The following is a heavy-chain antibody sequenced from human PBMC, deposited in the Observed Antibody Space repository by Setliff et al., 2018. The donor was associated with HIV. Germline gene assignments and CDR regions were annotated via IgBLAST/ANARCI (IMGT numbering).Heavy chain of an antibody. D-gene: IGHD3-22*01. Sequence: NPSETLSLTCTVSGGSISSGSHYWSWIRQPAGKGLEWIGRIHSSGSTNYNPSLKSRVTTSVDTSKNQFTLKLKSVTAADTAVYYCARATYYYDSSGYYYKSYYFDYWGQGTLVTVSS. CDR1: GGSISSGSHY. CDR2: IHSSGST. CDR3: ARATYYYDSSGYYYKSYYFDY. J-gene: IGHJ4*02. V-gene: IGHV4-61*02.